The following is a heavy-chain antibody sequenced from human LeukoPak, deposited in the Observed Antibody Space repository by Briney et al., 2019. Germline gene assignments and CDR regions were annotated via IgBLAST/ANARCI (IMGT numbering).Heavy chain of an antibody. V-gene: IGHV1-18*01. Sequence: ASVKVSCKASGYTFTSYGISWVRQAPGQGLEWMGWISAYNGNTNYAQKLQGRVTKTTDTSTSTAYMELRSLRSDDTAVYYCARVHYGYYDSSGSPYFQHWGQGTLVTVSS. D-gene: IGHD3-22*01. CDR2: ISAYNGNT. J-gene: IGHJ1*01. CDR1: GYTFTSYG. CDR3: ARVHYGYYDSSGSPYFQH.